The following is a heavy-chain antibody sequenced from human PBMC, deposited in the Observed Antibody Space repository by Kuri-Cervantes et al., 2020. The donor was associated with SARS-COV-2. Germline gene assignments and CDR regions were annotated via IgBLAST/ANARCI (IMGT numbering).Heavy chain of an antibody. CDR1: GGSFSGQY. D-gene: IGHD1-26*01. CDR3: ARGRGVFQWGLLRAAGENYYYYMDV. V-gene: IGHV4-59*10. CDR2: IYTSGST. Sequence: SETLSLTCAVYGGSFSGQYWSWIRQPAGKGLEWIGRIYTSGSTNYNPSLKSRGTMSVDTSKNQFSLKLSTVTAADTAVYYCARGRGVFQWGLLRAAGENYYYYMDVWGKGTTVTVSS. J-gene: IGHJ6*03.